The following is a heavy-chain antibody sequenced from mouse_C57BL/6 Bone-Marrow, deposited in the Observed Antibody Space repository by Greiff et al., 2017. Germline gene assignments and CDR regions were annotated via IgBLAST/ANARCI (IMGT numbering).Heavy chain of an antibody. CDR1: GYSITSGYY. Sequence: VQLKESGPGLVKPSQSLSLTCSVTGYSITSGYYWNWIRQFPGNKLEWMGYISYDGSNNYKPSLKNRISITRDTSTNQFFLKLHSVTTEDTATYYCARVELLYYFDYGGQGTALTVSA. J-gene: IGHJ2*01. CDR3: ARVELLYYFDY. CDR2: ISYDGSN. D-gene: IGHD1-1*01. V-gene: IGHV3-6*01.